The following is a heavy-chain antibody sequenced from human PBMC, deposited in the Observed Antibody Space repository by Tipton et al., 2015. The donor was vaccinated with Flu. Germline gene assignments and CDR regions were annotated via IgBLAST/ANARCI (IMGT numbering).Heavy chain of an antibody. V-gene: IGHV4-39*07. CDR2: IYYSGST. Sequence: LRLSCTVSGGSISSSSYYWGWIRQPPGKGLEWIGSIYYSGSTYYNPSLKSRVTISVDASKNQFSRKLSSVTDADTAVYYCAKEGSYNILTNYYNKGVDPWGQGTLVIVST. J-gene: IGHJ5*02. D-gene: IGHD3-9*01. CDR3: AKEGSYNILTNYYNKGVDP. CDR1: GGSISSSSYY.